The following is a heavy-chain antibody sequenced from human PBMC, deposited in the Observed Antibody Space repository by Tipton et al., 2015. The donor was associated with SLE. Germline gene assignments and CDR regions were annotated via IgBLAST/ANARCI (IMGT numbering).Heavy chain of an antibody. V-gene: IGHV4-4*08. CDR3: ARGSYGSSAKHSYYYYMYV. J-gene: IGHJ6*03. D-gene: IGHD3-10*01. Sequence: TLSLTCTVSDGSFTIFYLHWIRPAPGKGREWIGDIYTTGRTKYNPSLGSRVTMSVDTSKNEFSLKLTSVTGADTAVYYCARGSYGSSAKHSYYYYMYVWGKGTTVTVSS. CDR2: IYTTGRT. CDR1: DGSFTIFY.